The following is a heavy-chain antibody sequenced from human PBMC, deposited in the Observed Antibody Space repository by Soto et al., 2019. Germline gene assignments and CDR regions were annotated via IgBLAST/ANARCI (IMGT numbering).Heavy chain of an antibody. D-gene: IGHD6-6*01. J-gene: IGHJ4*02. CDR3: ARLKGIAARHFDY. V-gene: IGHV5-51*01. Sequence: GESLKISCXGSGYRFTSYWIGWVRQMPGKGLEWMGIIYAGDSDTRYSPSFQGQVTISADKSISTAYLQWSSLKASDTAMYYCARLKGIAARHFDYWGQGTLVTVSS. CDR1: GYRFTSYW. CDR2: IYAGDSDT.